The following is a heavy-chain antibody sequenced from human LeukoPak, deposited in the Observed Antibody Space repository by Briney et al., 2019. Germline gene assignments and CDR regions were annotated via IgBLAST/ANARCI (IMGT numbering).Heavy chain of an antibody. D-gene: IGHD3-22*01. CDR2: MKQDGSEK. CDR3: ARDKSESRGWDFDY. CDR1: GFTFRNYL. Sequence: GGSLRLSCAASGFTFRNYLMNWVRQAPGRGLEWVATMKQDGSEKYYVESVRGRFTISRDNAEHSVYLQMNSLRAEDTAVYYCARDKSESRGWDFDYWGQGSLVTVSS. V-gene: IGHV3-7*01. J-gene: IGHJ4*02.